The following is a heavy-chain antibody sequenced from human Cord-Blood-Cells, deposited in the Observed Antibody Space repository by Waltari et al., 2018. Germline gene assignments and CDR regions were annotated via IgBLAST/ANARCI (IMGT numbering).Heavy chain of an antibody. V-gene: IGHV7-4-1*02. CDR1: GYTFTRYA. CDR2: INPNTGNP. Sequence: QVQLVQSGSELKKPGASVKVSCKASGYTFTRYAMNWVRQAPGKGLEWMGWINPNTGNPTYAQGLKGRFVFSLDTSVSTAYLQISSLKAEDTAVYYCARTLAARPGSRDAFDIWGQGTMVTVSS. J-gene: IGHJ3*02. CDR3: ARTLAARPGSRDAFDI. D-gene: IGHD6-6*01.